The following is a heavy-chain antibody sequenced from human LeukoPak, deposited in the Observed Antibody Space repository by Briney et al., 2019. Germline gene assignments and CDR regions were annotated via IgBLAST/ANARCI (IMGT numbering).Heavy chain of an antibody. CDR2: INHSGST. D-gene: IGHD3-10*01. CDR3: ARASGGSPYYYYYMDV. CDR1: GGSFSGYY. Sequence: PSETLSLTCAVYGGSFSGYYWSWIRQPPGKGLEWIGEINHSGSTNYNPSLKSRVTISVDTSKNQFSLKLSSVTAADTAVYYCARASGGSPYYYYYMDVWGKGTTVTVSS. J-gene: IGHJ6*03. V-gene: IGHV4-34*01.